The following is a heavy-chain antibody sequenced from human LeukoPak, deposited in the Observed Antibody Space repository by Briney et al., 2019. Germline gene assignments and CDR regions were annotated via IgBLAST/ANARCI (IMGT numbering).Heavy chain of an antibody. J-gene: IGHJ4*02. CDR3: VRGGWELDY. Sequence: GGSLRLSCAASGFTFSSYGMHWVRQAPGKGLEWVAVISYDGSNKYYADSVKGRFTISRDNSKNTLYLQMNSLRVEDTAVYYCVRGGWELDYWGQGTLVTVSS. D-gene: IGHD1-1*01. CDR2: ISYDGSNK. CDR1: GFTFSSYG. V-gene: IGHV3-30*12.